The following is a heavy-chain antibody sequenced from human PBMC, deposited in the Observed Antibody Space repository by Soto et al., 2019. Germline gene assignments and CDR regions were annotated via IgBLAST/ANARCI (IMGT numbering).Heavy chain of an antibody. CDR2: INPSGGST. V-gene: IGHV1-46*01. CDR3: AREGWYYYGSGSYYNWFDP. Sequence: QVQLVQSGAEVKKPGASVKVSCKASGYTFTSYYMHWVRQAPGQGLEWMGIINPSGGSTSYAQKFQGRVTKTRDTSTSTVYMELSSLRSEDTAVYYCAREGWYYYGSGSYYNWFDPWGQGTMVTVSS. J-gene: IGHJ5*02. D-gene: IGHD3-10*01. CDR1: GYTFTSYY.